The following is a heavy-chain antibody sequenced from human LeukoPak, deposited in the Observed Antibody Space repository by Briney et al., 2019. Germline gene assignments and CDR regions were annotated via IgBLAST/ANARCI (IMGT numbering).Heavy chain of an antibody. Sequence: PGRSLRLSCAASGFTFSSSAMHWVRQAPDKGLEWVAVISYDGSNKYYADSVKGRFTISRDNSKNTLYLQMNSVRADDTAVYYCARDRDSSGWYEGFDYWGQGTLVTVSS. D-gene: IGHD6-19*01. CDR3: ARDRDSSGWYEGFDY. CDR1: GFTFSSSA. J-gene: IGHJ4*02. V-gene: IGHV3-30-3*01. CDR2: ISYDGSNK.